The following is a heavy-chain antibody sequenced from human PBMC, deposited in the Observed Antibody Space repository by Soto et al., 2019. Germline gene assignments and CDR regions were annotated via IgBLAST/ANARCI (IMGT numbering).Heavy chain of an antibody. D-gene: IGHD2-15*01. Sequence: GGSLRLSCAASGFTFSSYAMSWVRQAPGKGLEWVSAISGSGGSTYYADSVKGRFTISRDNSKNTLYLQMNSLRAEDTAVYYCAKDPGYCSGGSCYPANWFDPWGQGTLVTVSS. J-gene: IGHJ5*02. CDR2: ISGSGGST. CDR3: AKDPGYCSGGSCYPANWFDP. V-gene: IGHV3-23*01. CDR1: GFTFSSYA.